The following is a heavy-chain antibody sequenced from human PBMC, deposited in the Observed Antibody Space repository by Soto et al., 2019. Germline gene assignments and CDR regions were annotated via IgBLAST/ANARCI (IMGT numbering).Heavy chain of an antibody. Sequence: SETLSLTCAVSGYSMRSGYYWGWIRQPPGEGLEWIGNVYRSGKTYYNPSLKSRVSVSLDTSKNQFSLNLTSATAADTAMYYCARAAATHFDNWGQGLLVTVSS. CDR3: ARAAATHFDN. D-gene: IGHD6-25*01. CDR1: GYSMRSGYY. CDR2: VYRSGKT. V-gene: IGHV4-38-2*01. J-gene: IGHJ4*02.